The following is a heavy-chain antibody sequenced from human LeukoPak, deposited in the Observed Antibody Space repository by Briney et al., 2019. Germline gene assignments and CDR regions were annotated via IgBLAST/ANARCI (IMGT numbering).Heavy chain of an antibody. CDR3: ARLYDEVSSSFLAHYYYMDV. Sequence: ASVKVSCKASGYTFTSYDTNWVRQATGQGLEWMGWMNPNSGNTGYAQKFQGRVTMTRNTSISTAYMELSSLRSEDTAVYYCARLYDEVSSSFLAHYYYMDVWGKGTTVTISS. V-gene: IGHV1-8*01. D-gene: IGHD6-13*01. CDR1: GYTFTSYD. J-gene: IGHJ6*03. CDR2: MNPNSGNT.